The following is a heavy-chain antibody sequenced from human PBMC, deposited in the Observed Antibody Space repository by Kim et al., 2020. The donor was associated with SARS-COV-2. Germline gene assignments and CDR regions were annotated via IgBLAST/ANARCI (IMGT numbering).Heavy chain of an antibody. CDR1: GFTFDDYG. Sequence: GGSLRLSCAASGFTFDDYGMSWVRQAPGKGLEWVSGINWNGGSTGYADSVKGRFTISRDNAKNSLYLQMNSLRAEDTALYYCARIWFGESWQLPDAFDIWGQGTMVTVSS. J-gene: IGHJ3*02. CDR3: ARIWFGESWQLPDAFDI. CDR2: INWNGGST. D-gene: IGHD3-10*01. V-gene: IGHV3-20*04.